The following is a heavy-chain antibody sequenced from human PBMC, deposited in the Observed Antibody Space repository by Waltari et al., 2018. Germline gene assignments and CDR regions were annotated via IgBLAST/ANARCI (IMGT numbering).Heavy chain of an antibody. CDR3: ASPDRKSGSYDY. V-gene: IGHV1-69*12. Sequence: QVQLVQSGAEVKKPGSSVKVPCKASGGTFSSYAISCARQAPRQGLEWMGGIIPILGTANYAQKFQGRVTITADESTSTAYMGLSSLRSEDTAVYYCASPDRKSGSYDYWGQGTLVTVSS. D-gene: IGHD1-26*01. CDR2: IIPILGTA. CDR1: GGTFSSYA. J-gene: IGHJ4*02.